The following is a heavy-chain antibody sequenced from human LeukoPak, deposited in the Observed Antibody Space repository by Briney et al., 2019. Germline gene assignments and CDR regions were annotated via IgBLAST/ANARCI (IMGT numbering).Heavy chain of an antibody. V-gene: IGHV4-59*01. D-gene: IGHD3-22*01. CDR1: GGSISSYY. J-gene: IGHJ4*02. Sequence: SETLSLTRTVSGGSISSYYWSWIRQPPGKGLEWIGYIYYSGSTNYNPSLKSRVTISVDTSKNQFSLKLSSVTAADTAVYYCARDSSGYGDYFDYWGQGTLVTVSS. CDR3: ARDSSGYGDYFDY. CDR2: IYYSGST.